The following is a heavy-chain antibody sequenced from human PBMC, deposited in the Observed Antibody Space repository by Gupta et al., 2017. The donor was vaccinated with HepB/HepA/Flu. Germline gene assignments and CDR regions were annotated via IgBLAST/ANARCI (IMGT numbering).Heavy chain of an antibody. CDR3: AKVRGGIAVDY. J-gene: IGHJ4*02. D-gene: IGHD6-13*01. Sequence: EWVAVISYDGSNKYYADSVKGRFTISRDNSKNTLYLQMNSLRAEDTAVYYCAKVRGGIAVDYWGQGTLVTVSS. V-gene: IGHV3-30*18. CDR2: ISYDGSNK.